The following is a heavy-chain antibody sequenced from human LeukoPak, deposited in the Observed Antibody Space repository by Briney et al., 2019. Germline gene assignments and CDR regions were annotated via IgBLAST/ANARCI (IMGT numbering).Heavy chain of an antibody. CDR2: ITGSGSGI. D-gene: IGHD3-9*01. Sequence: GGSLRLSCAPSGFTFSNYAMSWVRQATGKGLEWVSAITGSGSGIYYADSMKSRFTISRDNSKNTLYLQINSLRAEDTAVYYCAKWGDYDVLTGYYVSDYWGQGTLVTVSS. J-gene: IGHJ4*02. V-gene: IGHV3-23*01. CDR1: GFTFSNYA. CDR3: AKWGDYDVLTGYYVSDY.